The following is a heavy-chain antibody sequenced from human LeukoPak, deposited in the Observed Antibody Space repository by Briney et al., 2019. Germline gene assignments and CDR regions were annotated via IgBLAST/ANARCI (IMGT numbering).Heavy chain of an antibody. CDR2: TYYRSKWYN. D-gene: IGHD6-19*01. Sequence: SQTLSLTCAISGDSVSSNSAAWNWIRQSPSRGLEWLGRTYYRSKWYNDYAVSVRSRITINPDTSKNQFSLQLNSVTPEDTAVYYCARARYSSGLKYYYYYGMDVWGQGTMVTVSS. CDR1: GDSVSSNSAA. CDR3: ARARYSSGLKYYYYYGMDV. J-gene: IGHJ6*02. V-gene: IGHV6-1*01.